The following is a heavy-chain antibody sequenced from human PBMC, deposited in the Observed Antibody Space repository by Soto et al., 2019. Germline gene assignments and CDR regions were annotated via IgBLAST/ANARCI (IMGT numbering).Heavy chain of an antibody. J-gene: IGHJ5*02. Sequence: EVQLVQSGAEVKKPGESLRISCKGSGYSFTRYWIYWVRQMPGKGLEWMGRIDRSDSYTNYSPSFQGHVTISADKSISTAYLQWSSLTASDTAMYYCARHPYDSSGYYHNWFDPWGQGTLVTVSS. CDR1: GYSFTRYW. V-gene: IGHV5-10-1*01. CDR2: IDRSDSYT. D-gene: IGHD3-22*01. CDR3: ARHPYDSSGYYHNWFDP.